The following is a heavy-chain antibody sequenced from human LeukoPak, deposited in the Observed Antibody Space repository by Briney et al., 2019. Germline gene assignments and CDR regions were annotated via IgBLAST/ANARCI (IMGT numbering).Heavy chain of an antibody. CDR2: ISGSGGST. D-gene: IGHD3-10*01. V-gene: IGHV3-23*01. J-gene: IGHJ4*02. CDR3: AKVRFGVTARYHFDF. Sequence: GGSLRLSCAASGFTFSSYAMSWVRQAPGKGLEWVSAISGSGGSTYYADSVKGRFTISRDNSKNTLYLQMNSLRAEDTAVYYCAKVRFGVTARYHFDFWGQGTLVTVSS. CDR1: GFTFSSYA.